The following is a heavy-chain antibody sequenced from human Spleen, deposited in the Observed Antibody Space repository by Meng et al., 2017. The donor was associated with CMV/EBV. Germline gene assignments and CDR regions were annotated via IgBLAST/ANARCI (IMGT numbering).Heavy chain of an antibody. CDR1: GFTFSAYS. CDR3: TRGEIFGVVIITRYFDY. D-gene: IGHD3-3*01. V-gene: IGHV3-21*01. CDR2: ISSSSSYI. Sequence: GGSLRLSCAASGFTFSAYSMNWVRQAPGKGLEWVSSISSSSSYIYYADSVKGRFTISRDNSKNTLYLQMNSLSAADTAVYYCTRGEIFGVVIITRYFDYWGQGTLVTVSS. J-gene: IGHJ4*02.